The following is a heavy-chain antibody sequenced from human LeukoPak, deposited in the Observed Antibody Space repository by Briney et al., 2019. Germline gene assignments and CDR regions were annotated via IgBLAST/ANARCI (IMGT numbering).Heavy chain of an antibody. J-gene: IGHJ4*02. V-gene: IGHV3-9*01. CDR1: GFTFDDYA. CDR2: ISWNSGSI. CDR3: AKDMSYYGSGSYSYYFDY. Sequence: GGSLRLSCAASGFTFDDYAMHWVRQAPGKGLEWVSGISWNSGSIGCADSVKGRFTISRDNAKNSLYLQMNSLRAEDTALYYCAKDMSYYGSGSYSYYFDYWGQGTLVTVSS. D-gene: IGHD3-10*01.